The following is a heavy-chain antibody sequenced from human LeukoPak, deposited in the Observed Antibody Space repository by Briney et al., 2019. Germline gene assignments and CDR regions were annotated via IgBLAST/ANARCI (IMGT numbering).Heavy chain of an antibody. CDR3: ASSDLEWGFGEFPFDY. J-gene: IGHJ4*02. Sequence: SETLSLTCTVSGGPISSYYWSWIRQPAGKGLEWIGRIYTSGSTNYNPSLKSRVTMSVDTSKNQFSLKLSSVTAADTAVYYCASSDLEWGFGEFPFDYWGQGTLVTVSS. V-gene: IGHV4-4*07. CDR1: GGPISSYY. CDR2: IYTSGST. D-gene: IGHD3-10*01.